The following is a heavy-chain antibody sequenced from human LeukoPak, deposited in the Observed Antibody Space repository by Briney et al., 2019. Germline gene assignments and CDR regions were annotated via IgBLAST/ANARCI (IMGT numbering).Heavy chain of an antibody. V-gene: IGHV4-39*01. D-gene: IGHD2/OR15-2a*01. CDR1: GGSISSSNYY. CDR2: IYYSGDS. J-gene: IGHJ4*02. Sequence: PSETLSLTCTVSGGSISSSNYYWGWIRQPPGKGLEWIGTIYYSGDSYYNPSLKSRASISVDTSKNRFSLNLNSVTAADTAVYFCARHENIIMVPTAHAFDYWGQGALDTVSS. CDR3: ARHENIIMVPTAHAFDY.